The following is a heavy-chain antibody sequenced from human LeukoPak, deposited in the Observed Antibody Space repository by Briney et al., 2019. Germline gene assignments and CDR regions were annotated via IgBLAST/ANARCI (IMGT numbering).Heavy chain of an antibody. CDR1: GGSISSSSYY. J-gene: IGHJ2*01. CDR2: IYYSGST. D-gene: IGHD3-3*01. V-gene: IGHV4-39*07. Sequence: PSETLSLTCTVSGGSISSSSYYWGWIRQPPGKGLEWIGSIYYSGSTNYNPSLKSRVTISVDTSKNQFSLKLSSVTAADTAVYYCARVSGPYYDFWSGYRDWYFDLWGRGTLVTVSS. CDR3: ARVSGPYYDFWSGYRDWYFDL.